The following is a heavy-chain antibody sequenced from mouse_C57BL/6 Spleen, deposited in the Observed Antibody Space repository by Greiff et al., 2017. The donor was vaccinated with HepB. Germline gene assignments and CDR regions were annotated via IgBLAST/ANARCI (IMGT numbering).Heavy chain of an antibody. V-gene: IGHV1-76*01. CDR1: GYTFTDYY. J-gene: IGHJ3*01. D-gene: IGHD2-5*01. CDR2: IYPGSGNT. Sequence: LVESGAELVRPGASVKLSCKASGYTFTDYYINWVKQRPGQGLEWIARIYPGSGNTYYNEKFKGKATLTAEKSSSTAYMQLSSLTSEDSAVYFCARGNSNYSWFAYWGQGTLVTVSA. CDR3: ARGNSNYSWFAY.